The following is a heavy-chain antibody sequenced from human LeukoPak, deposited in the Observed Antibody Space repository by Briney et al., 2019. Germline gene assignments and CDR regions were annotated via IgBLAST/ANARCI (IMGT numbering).Heavy chain of an antibody. D-gene: IGHD2-15*01. CDR2: ISDTVNT. CDR3: AREGECSGGSCYSYGWFDP. Sequence: SETLSLTCTVSGVSVSSDSYYWAWLRQPPGKGLECIGYISDTVNTNYNPSLKSRVTISIDTSKNQFSLKLRSATTADTALYYCAREGECSGGSCYSYGWFDPWGQGTLVTVSS. J-gene: IGHJ5*02. V-gene: IGHV4-61*01. CDR1: GVSVSSDSYY.